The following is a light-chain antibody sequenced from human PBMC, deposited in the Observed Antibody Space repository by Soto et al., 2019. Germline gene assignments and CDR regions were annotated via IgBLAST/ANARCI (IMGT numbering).Light chain of an antibody. CDR3: SSYTSSSTLYV. CDR2: EVS. V-gene: IGLV2-14*01. J-gene: IGLJ1*01. Sequence: QSVLTQPASVSGSPGQSITISCTGTSSDVGGYNYVSWFQQHPGKAPKLMIYEVSNRPSGVSNRFSGSKSGNTASLTISGLQADDDADYYCSSYTSSSTLYVFGTGTKVTVL. CDR1: SSDVGGYNY.